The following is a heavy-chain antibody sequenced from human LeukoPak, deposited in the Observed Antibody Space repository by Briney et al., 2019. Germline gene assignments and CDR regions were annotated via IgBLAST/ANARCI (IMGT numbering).Heavy chain of an antibody. J-gene: IGHJ5*02. Sequence: SQTLSLTCTVSGGSISSGGYYWSWIRQPPGKGLEWIGEINHSGSTNYNPSLKSRVTISVDTSKNQFSLKLSSVTAADTAVYYCARIQLWLRSWFDPWGQGTLVTVSS. CDR1: GGSISSGGYY. V-gene: IGHV4-31*03. D-gene: IGHD5-18*01. CDR3: ARIQLWLRSWFDP. CDR2: INHSGST.